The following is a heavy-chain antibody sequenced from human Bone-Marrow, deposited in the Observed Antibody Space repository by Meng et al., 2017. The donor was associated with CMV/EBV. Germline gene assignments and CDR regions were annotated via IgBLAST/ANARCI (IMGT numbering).Heavy chain of an antibody. CDR1: GFTFSSYD. J-gene: IGHJ3*01. Sequence: GGSLRLSCAASGFTFSSYDMHWVRQATGKGLEWVSAIGTAGDTYYPGSVKGRFTISRENAKNSLYLQINYLTAGDSAVYYCARGGSDAFDDWGQGTMVTVSS. CDR2: IGTAGDT. V-gene: IGHV3-13*01. CDR3: ARGGSDAFDD.